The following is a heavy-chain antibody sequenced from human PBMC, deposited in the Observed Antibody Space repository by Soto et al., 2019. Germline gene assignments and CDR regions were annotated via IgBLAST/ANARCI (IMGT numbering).Heavy chain of an antibody. CDR1: GFTFSSYA. J-gene: IGHJ3*02. Sequence: GGSLRLSCAASGFTFSSYAMSWVRQAPGKGLEWVSAISGSGGSTCYGDSVKGRFPISRVNSKITLYLQSNSLRAEDTAVYYCAKDRSPIGYCSGGSCYRDAFDIWGQGTMVTVSS. CDR3: AKDRSPIGYCSGGSCYRDAFDI. V-gene: IGHV3-23*02. D-gene: IGHD2-15*01. CDR2: ISGSGGST.